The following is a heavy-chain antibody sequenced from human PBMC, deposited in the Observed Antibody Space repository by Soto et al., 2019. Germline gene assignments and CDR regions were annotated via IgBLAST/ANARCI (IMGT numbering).Heavy chain of an antibody. Sequence: QVQLQESGPGLVKPSGTLPLTCAVSGGSISSSNWWSWVRQPPGKGREWIGEIYHSGSTNYNPSLKSRVTISVDKSKNQFSLKLSSVTAADTAVYYCARERAFGESSPGYYYYGMDVWGQGTTVTVSS. D-gene: IGHD3-10*01. CDR3: ARERAFGESSPGYYYYGMDV. V-gene: IGHV4-4*02. CDR1: GGSISSSNW. CDR2: IYHSGST. J-gene: IGHJ6*02.